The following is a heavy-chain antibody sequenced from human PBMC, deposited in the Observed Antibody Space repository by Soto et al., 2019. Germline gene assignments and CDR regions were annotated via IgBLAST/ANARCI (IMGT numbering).Heavy chain of an antibody. V-gene: IGHV1-18*01. CDR2: ISAYNGNT. J-gene: IGHJ5*02. D-gene: IGHD3-16*02. CDR1: GYTFTSYG. Sequence: ASVKVSCKASGYTFTSYGISWVRQAPGQGLEWMGWISAYNGNTNYAQKLQGRVTMTTDKSTSTAYMELSSLRSEDTAVYYCARDLLHLGELSPENWFDPWGQGTLVTVS. CDR3: ARDLLHLGELSPENWFDP.